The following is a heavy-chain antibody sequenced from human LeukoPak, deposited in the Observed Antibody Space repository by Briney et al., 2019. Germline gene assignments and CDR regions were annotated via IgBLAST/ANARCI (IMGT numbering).Heavy chain of an antibody. Sequence: ASVKVSFKASGYTFTSYGISWVRQAPGQGLEWMGCISAYNSNTNYAQKLQGRVTMTTDTSTSTAYMELRSLRSDDTAVYYCARKQWLVLDAFDIWGQGTMVTVSS. CDR1: GYTFTSYG. CDR2: ISAYNSNT. D-gene: IGHD6-19*01. V-gene: IGHV1-18*01. J-gene: IGHJ3*02. CDR3: ARKQWLVLDAFDI.